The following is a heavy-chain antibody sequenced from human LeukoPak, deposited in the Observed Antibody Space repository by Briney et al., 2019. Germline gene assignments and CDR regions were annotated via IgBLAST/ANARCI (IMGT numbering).Heavy chain of an antibody. V-gene: IGHV3-30*04. CDR2: ISYDGSNK. J-gene: IGHJ5*02. Sequence: GGSLRLSCAASEFTFSAYAMHWVRQAPGKRLEWVAGISYDGSNKYYTDSVKGRFTISRDNSKNTLHLQMNSLRTEDTAAYHCTKDRGNGSSAFDPWGQGTLVTVSS. CDR3: TKDRGNGSSAFDP. D-gene: IGHD6-6*01. CDR1: EFTFSAYA.